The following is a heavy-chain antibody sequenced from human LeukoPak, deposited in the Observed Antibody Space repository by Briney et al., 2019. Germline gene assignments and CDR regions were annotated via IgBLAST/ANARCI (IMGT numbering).Heavy chain of an antibody. CDR2: IYPAGNT. D-gene: IGHD3-22*01. CDR1: GFTVSSNY. J-gene: IGHJ4*02. Sequence: QAGGSLRLSCAVSGFTVSSNYMTWVRQAPGKGLEWVSIIYPAGNTFYADSVKGRFSISRQTLTNTLYLEMSSLRPEDTAVYYCAKDPYSSGYPWGHFDYWGQGTLVTVSS. V-gene: IGHV3-53*04. CDR3: AKDPYSSGYPWGHFDY.